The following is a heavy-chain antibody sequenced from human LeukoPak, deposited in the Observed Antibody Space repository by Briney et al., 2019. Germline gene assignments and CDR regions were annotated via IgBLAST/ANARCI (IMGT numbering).Heavy chain of an antibody. CDR3: AKGPRDYDILTGYHHFDY. CDR1: GFTFSSYA. D-gene: IGHD3-9*01. J-gene: IGHJ4*02. CDR2: ISGSGGST. V-gene: IGHV3-23*01. Sequence: GGSLRLSCAASGFTFSSYAMSWVRQAPGKGLEWVSAISGSGGSTYYADSVKGRFTISRDNSKNTLYLQMNSLRAEDTALYYCAKGPRDYDILTGYHHFDYWGQGTLVTVSS.